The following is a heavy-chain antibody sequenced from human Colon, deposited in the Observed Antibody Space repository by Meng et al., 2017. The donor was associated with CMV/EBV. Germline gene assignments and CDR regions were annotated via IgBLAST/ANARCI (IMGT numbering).Heavy chain of an antibody. V-gene: IGHV2-5*01. D-gene: IGHD2-8*01. CDR1: GFSRRTSGEG. CDR3: AHRHAVLIFDY. CDR2: IYWNDEK. Sequence: QITLKEAGPTLVKPTQTPTLTCTFSGFSRRTSGEGVGWIRQSPGKALEWLGLIYWNDEKHYSPSLKNRLTITKDTSKDQVVLIMTNMDPVDTGTYYCAHRHAVLIFDYWGQGTLVTVSS. J-gene: IGHJ4*02.